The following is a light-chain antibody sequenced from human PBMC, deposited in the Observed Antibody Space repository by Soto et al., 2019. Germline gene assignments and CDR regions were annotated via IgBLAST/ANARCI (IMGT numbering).Light chain of an antibody. CDR2: DAS. J-gene: IGKJ2*01. V-gene: IGKV3-20*01. CDR3: QQYGNSPNT. CDR1: QSVSSSY. Sequence: EIVLTQSPGTLSLSPGERATFSCRASQSVSSSYLGWYQQKPGQAPRLLIYDASSRATGIPDRFSGSGSGTDFTLTISRLEPEDFAVYYCQQYGNSPNTFGQGTKLEIK.